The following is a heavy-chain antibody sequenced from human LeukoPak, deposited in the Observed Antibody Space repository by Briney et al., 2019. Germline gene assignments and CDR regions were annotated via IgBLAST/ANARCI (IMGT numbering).Heavy chain of an antibody. CDR3: ARTYDFGRGPPGDAFDN. D-gene: IGHD3-3*01. Sequence: GGSLRLSCAASGFTFSSYAMSWVRQAPGKVPEWVSYIDARSGTTYYADSVQGRFTISRDNAQESVFLQMNSLRADDTAVYYCARTYDFGRGPPGDAFDNWGPGTLVTVSS. CDR1: GFTFSSYA. V-gene: IGHV3-48*01. J-gene: IGHJ3*02. CDR2: IDARSGTT.